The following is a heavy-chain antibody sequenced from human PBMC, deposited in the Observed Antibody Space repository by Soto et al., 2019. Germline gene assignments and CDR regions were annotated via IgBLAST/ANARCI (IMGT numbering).Heavy chain of an antibody. Sequence: LRLSCAASGFTFSSYGMHWVRQAPGKGLEWVAVISYDGSNKYYADSVKGRFTISRDNSKNTLYLQMNSLRAEDTAVYYCAKDPYYDFWSGYYTRYYYGMDVWGQGTTVTVSS. V-gene: IGHV3-30*18. CDR3: AKDPYYDFWSGYYTRYYYGMDV. J-gene: IGHJ6*02. D-gene: IGHD3-3*01. CDR1: GFTFSSYG. CDR2: ISYDGSNK.